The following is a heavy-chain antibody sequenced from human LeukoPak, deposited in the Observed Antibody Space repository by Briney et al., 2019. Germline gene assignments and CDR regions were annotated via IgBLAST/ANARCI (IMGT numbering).Heavy chain of an antibody. J-gene: IGHJ6*02. CDR2: IIPIFGTA. D-gene: IGHD3-3*01. CDR3: ARVATIFGVVTSYYYYGMDV. Sequence: GASVKVSCKASGGTFSSYAISWVRQAPGQGLEWMGGIIPIFGTANYAQKFQGRVTITADESTSTAYMELRSLRSDDTAVYYCARVATIFGVVTSYYYYGMDVWGQGTTVTVSS. CDR1: GGTFSSYA. V-gene: IGHV1-69*13.